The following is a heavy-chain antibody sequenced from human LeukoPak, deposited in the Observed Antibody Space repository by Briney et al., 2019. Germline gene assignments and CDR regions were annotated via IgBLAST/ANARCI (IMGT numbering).Heavy chain of an antibody. J-gene: IGHJ4*02. V-gene: IGHV3-21*04. CDR2: ISSSSSYI. CDR3: AKVSGSSLFDY. D-gene: IGHD1-26*01. Sequence: PGGSLRLSCAASGFTFSSYSMNWVRQAPGKGLEWVSSISSSSSYIYYADSVKGRFTISRDNAKNSLYLQMNSLRAEDTAVYYCAKVSGSSLFDYWGQGTLVTVSS. CDR1: GFTFSSYS.